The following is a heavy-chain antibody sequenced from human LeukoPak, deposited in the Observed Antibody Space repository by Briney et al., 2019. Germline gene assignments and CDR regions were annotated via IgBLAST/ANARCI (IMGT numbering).Heavy chain of an antibody. CDR3: AREWKYCGATSCGYYFDY. J-gene: IGHJ4*02. V-gene: IGHV1-18*01. CDR1: GYTFNSFS. D-gene: IGHD2-2*01. CDR2: ISTYNGNT. Sequence: ASVKVSCKASGYTFNSFSINWVRQAPGQGLEWMGWISTYNGNTNHSQKLQGRVTMTTDTSTSTAYMELRSLRSDDTAVYYCAREWKYCGATSCGYYFDYWGQGTLVTVSS.